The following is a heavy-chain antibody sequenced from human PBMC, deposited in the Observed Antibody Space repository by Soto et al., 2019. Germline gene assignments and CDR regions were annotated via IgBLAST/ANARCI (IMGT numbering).Heavy chain of an antibody. J-gene: IGHJ3*02. CDR2: IYYSGST. CDR1: GGSISSGGYY. V-gene: IGHV4-31*03. D-gene: IGHD3-22*01. Sequence: TLSLTCTVSGGSISSGGYYWSWIRQHPGKGLEWIGYIYYSGSTHYNPSLKSRVTISVDTSKNQFSLKLSSVTAADTAVYYCARDPYYYDSSGYYAFDIWGQGTMVTVSS. CDR3: ARDPYYYDSSGYYAFDI.